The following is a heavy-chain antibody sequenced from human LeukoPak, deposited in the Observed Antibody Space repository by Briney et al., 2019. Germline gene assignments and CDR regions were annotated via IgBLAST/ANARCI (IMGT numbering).Heavy chain of an antibody. V-gene: IGHV3-23*01. D-gene: IGHD2-15*01. CDR1: GFTFSTSA. CDR3: AKEMYCSGGRCKTFDY. CDR2: ISGSGDST. Sequence: GGSLRLSCVASGFTFSTSAMTWVRLGPGKGLEWVSAISGSGDSTYYTDSVKGRFTISRDNSKNTLYLQMNSLRAEDTAVYYCAKEMYCSGGRCKTFDYWGQGTLVTVSS. J-gene: IGHJ4*02.